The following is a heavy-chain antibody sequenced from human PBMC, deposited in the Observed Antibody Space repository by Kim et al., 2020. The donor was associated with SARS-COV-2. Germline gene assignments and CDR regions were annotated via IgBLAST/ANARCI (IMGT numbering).Heavy chain of an antibody. CDR2: INHSGST. CDR1: GGSFSGYY. D-gene: IGHD2-15*01. V-gene: IGHV4-34*01. Sequence: SETLSLTCAVYGGSFSGYYWSWIRQPPGKGLEWIGEINHSGSTNYNPSLKSRVTISVDTSKNQFSLKLSSVTAADTAVYYCASGTATPIIVVVVAAHPSRGWFDPWGQGTLVTVSS. J-gene: IGHJ5*02. CDR3: ASGTATPIIVVVVAAHPSRGWFDP.